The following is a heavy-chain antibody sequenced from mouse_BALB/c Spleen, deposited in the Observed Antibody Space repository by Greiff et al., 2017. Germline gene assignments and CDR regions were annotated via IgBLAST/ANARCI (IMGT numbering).Heavy chain of an antibody. CDR3: ARPGLYSPGYFDY. V-gene: IGHV5-17*02. J-gene: IGHJ2*01. D-gene: IGHD2-1*01. Sequence: EGKVVESGGGLVQPGGSRKLSCAASGFTFSSFGMHWVRQAPEKGLEWVAYISSGSSTIYYADTVKGRFTISRDNPKNTLFLQMTSLRSEDTAMYYCARPGLYSPGYFDYWGQGTTLTVSS. CDR2: ISSGSSTI. CDR1: GFTFSSFG.